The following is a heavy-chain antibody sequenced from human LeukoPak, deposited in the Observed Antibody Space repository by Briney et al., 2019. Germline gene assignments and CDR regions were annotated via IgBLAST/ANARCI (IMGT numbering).Heavy chain of an antibody. D-gene: IGHD5-24*01. J-gene: IGHJ3*02. CDR2: ITTYNGNT. CDR3: ARGEMVTARRQAGAFDI. CDR1: GYTFTSYG. Sequence: VASVKVSCKASGYTFTSYGITWVRQAPGQGLEWMGWITTYNGNTYYAQNFQGRVTMTADTSTSTAYMELRSLRSDDTAVYYCARGEMVTARRQAGAFDIWGQGTMVTVSS. V-gene: IGHV1-18*01.